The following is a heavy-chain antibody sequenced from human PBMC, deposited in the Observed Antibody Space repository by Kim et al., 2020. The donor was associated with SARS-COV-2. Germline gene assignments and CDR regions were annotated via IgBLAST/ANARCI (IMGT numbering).Heavy chain of an antibody. Sequence: YAQKRQGRVTMTTDTATSTAYMELRSLRSDDTAVYYCARVGYGDSNWFDPWGQGTLVTVSS. V-gene: IGHV1-18*01. CDR3: ARVGYGDSNWFDP. D-gene: IGHD4-17*01. J-gene: IGHJ5*02.